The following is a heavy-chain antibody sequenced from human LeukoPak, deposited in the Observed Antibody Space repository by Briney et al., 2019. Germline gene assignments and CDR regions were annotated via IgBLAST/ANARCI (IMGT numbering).Heavy chain of an antibody. V-gene: IGHV4-59*12. CDR1: GGSISSYY. Sequence: KTSETLSLTCTVSGGSISSYYWSWIRQSPGKGLECIGYIHYTGSTNYNPSLKSRVTISVDTSKNHFSLKLSSVTAADTAVYYCARTTEGGYTYDYFYYYYMDVWGKGTTVTISS. D-gene: IGHD5-18*01. J-gene: IGHJ6*03. CDR3: ARTTEGGYTYDYFYYYYMDV. CDR2: IHYTGST.